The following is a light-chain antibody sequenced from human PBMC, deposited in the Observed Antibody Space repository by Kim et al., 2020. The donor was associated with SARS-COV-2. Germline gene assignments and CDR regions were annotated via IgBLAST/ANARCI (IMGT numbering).Light chain of an antibody. CDR2: EDS. CDR1: ALPNQY. V-gene: IGLV3-25*03. Sequence: SYELTQPPSVSVSPGQTARITCSGDALPNQYAYWFQQKPGQAPVVVIYEDSERPSGIPERFSGSSSGTTVTLTISGVQAEDEADYYCQSADSSDTYWVFGGRTQLTVL. J-gene: IGLJ3*02. CDR3: QSADSSDTYWV.